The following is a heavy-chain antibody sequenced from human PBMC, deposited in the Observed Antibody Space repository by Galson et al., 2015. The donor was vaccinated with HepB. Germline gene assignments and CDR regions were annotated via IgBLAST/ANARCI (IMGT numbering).Heavy chain of an antibody. CDR1: GFTFSDYY. J-gene: IGHJ1*01. CDR2: ISSSGSTI. V-gene: IGHV3-11*01. CDR3: AREGWELALSFQH. D-gene: IGHD1-26*01. Sequence: SLRLSCAASGFTFSDYYMSWIRQAPGKGLEWVSYISSSGSTIYYADSVKGRFTISRDNAKNSLYLQMNSLRAEDTAVYYCAREGWELALSFQHWGQGTLVTVSS.